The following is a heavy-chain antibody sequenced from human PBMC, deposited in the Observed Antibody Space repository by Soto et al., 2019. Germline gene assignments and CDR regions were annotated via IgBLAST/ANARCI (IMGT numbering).Heavy chain of an antibody. D-gene: IGHD3-16*01. CDR1: GGTFTNYG. CDR3: ARAAYTSGATQWLDP. V-gene: IGHV1-69*01. Sequence: QVQLVQSGAEVKKPGSSVTVSCKASGGTFTNYGVTWVRQAPGQGLEWMGGIIPVFGTPNYAQKFQGRVTITADESRSTAYMELSSLRSEETAVYYCARAAYTSGATQWLDPWGQGTLVTVSS. J-gene: IGHJ5*02. CDR2: IIPVFGTP.